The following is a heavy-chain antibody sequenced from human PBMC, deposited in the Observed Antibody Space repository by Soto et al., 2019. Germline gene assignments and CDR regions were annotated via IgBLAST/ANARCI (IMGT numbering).Heavy chain of an antibody. J-gene: IGHJ4*02. CDR3: ARRWGRTFDY. CDR2: IYYSGST. CDR1: GGSISRYY. V-gene: IGHV4-59*08. Sequence: PSETLSLTCTVSGGSISRYYWSWIRQPPGKGLEWIGYIYYSGSTNYNPSLKSRVTISVDTSKNQFSLKLSSVTAADTAVYYCARRWGRTFDYWGQGTLVTVSP. D-gene: IGHD7-27*01.